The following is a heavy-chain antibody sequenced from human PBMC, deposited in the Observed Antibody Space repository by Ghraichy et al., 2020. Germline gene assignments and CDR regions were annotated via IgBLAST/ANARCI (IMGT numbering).Heavy chain of an antibody. Sequence: QTLSLTCTFSGFSLITSGVGVGWIRQPPGKALEWLALIYWDDHKEYSPSLKTRLTITKDTSKNQVVLTMSNVDPVDTCTYYCASLMKLGTNWFDPWGQGTLVTVSS. J-gene: IGHJ5*02. CDR3: ASLMKLGTNWFDP. D-gene: IGHD3-16*01. CDR1: GFSLITSGVG. V-gene: IGHV2-5*02. CDR2: IYWDDHK.